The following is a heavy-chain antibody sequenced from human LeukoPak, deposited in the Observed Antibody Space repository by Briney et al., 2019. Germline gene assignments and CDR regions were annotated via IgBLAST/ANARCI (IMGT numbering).Heavy chain of an antibody. CDR2: ISWNSGSI. Sequence: GGSLRLSCAASGFTFDDYAMHWVRQAPGKGLEWVSGISWNSGSIGYADSVKGRFTISRDNAKNSLYLQMNSLRAEDTAVYYCAKGSNYYDSSGYQYYFDYWGQGTLVTVSS. CDR1: GFTFDDYA. J-gene: IGHJ4*02. D-gene: IGHD3-22*01. V-gene: IGHV3-9*01. CDR3: AKGSNYYDSSGYQYYFDY.